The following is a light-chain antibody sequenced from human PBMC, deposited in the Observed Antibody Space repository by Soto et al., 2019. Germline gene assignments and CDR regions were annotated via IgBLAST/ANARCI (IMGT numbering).Light chain of an antibody. Sequence: QSVLTQPASVSGSPGQSITISCTGTSSDVGGYNYVSWYQQHPGKAPKLMIYEVSNRPSGVSNRFSGSKSGNTASLTISGLQAEDEADYYCSSYTSSSTLLDVFGTGPKVTVL. CDR2: EVS. CDR3: SSYTSSSTLLDV. J-gene: IGLJ1*01. CDR1: SSDVGGYNY. V-gene: IGLV2-14*01.